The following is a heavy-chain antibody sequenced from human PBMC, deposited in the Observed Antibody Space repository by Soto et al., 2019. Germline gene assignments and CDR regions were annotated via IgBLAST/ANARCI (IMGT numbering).Heavy chain of an antibody. CDR1: GGSISSNY. J-gene: IGHJ5*02. V-gene: IGHV4-59*01. Sequence: PSETLSLTCTVSGGSISSNYWTWIRQPPGKGLEWIGYIYYSGSTNYKSSLKSRVTISVDTSKNQFSLKLSSVTAADTAVYYCAGGRIWFDPWGQGTLVTVS. CDR2: IYYSGST. CDR3: AGGRIWFDP.